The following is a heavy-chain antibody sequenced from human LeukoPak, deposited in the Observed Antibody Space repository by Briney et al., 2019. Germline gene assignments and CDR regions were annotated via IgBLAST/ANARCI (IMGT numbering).Heavy chain of an antibody. CDR3: AREGDYNFWTGYIDY. CDR1: GGSISSGSYY. Sequence: SETLSLTCTVSGGSISSGSYYWSWIRQPAGKGLEWIGRIYTSGSINYNPSLQSRVTISLDTSKNQFSLKLSSVTAADTAVYYCAREGDYNFWTGYIDYWAQGTLVTVSS. J-gene: IGHJ4*02. V-gene: IGHV4-61*02. D-gene: IGHD3-3*01. CDR2: IYTSGSI.